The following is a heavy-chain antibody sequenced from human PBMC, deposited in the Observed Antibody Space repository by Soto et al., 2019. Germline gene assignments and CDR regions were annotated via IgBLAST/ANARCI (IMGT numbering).Heavy chain of an antibody. CDR1: GYTLTELS. CDR2: FDPEDGET. Sequence: GASVKVSCKVSGYTLTELSMHWVRQAPGKGLEWMGGFDPEDGETIYAQKFQGRVTMTEDTSTDTAYMELSSLRSEDTAVYYCATESGPGLAIIAVAADDAFDIWGQGTMVTVSS. D-gene: IGHD6-19*01. J-gene: IGHJ3*02. V-gene: IGHV1-24*01. CDR3: ATESGPGLAIIAVAADDAFDI.